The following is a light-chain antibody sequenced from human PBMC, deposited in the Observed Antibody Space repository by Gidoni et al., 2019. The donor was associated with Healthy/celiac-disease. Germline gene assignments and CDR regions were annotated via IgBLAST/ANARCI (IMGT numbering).Light chain of an antibody. J-gene: IGKJ1*01. CDR3: QQSYSTPRT. Sequence: PMTRSPSSLSASVGDRVTITCRASQSISSYLHWYQQKPGKAPKLLIYAASSLESGVPSRFSGSGSGTDFTLTISSLQPEDFATYYCQQSYSTPRTFGQGTKVEIK. CDR2: AAS. CDR1: QSISSY. V-gene: IGKV1-39*01.